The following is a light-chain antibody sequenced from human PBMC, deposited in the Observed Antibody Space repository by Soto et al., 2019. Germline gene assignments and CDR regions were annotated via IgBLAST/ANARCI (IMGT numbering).Light chain of an antibody. J-gene: IGKJ4*01. V-gene: IGKV3-20*01. CDR2: GAS. CDR3: QQYGRSPLT. CDR1: QSVSSSF. Sequence: EIVLTQSPGTLSLSPGERATLSCRASQSVSSSFLAWYQQKPGQAPRLLIYGASSRATGIPDRFSGSGSGTDFTLTISRLEPEDGAVYYCQQYGRSPLTFGGGTKVEIK.